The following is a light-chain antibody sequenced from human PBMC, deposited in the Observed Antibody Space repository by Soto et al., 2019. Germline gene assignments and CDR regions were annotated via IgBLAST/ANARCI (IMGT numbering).Light chain of an antibody. Sequence: QSVLTQPASVSGSPGQSITISCSGTSSDVGSYNFVSWYQQHPVKAPKLIIFDGTQRPSGVSNRFSGSKSGNTASLTISGLQAEDEADYYCCSYAGSFTWVFGGGTKLTVL. J-gene: IGLJ3*02. CDR1: SSDVGSYNF. CDR3: CSYAGSFTWV. V-gene: IGLV2-23*01. CDR2: DGT.